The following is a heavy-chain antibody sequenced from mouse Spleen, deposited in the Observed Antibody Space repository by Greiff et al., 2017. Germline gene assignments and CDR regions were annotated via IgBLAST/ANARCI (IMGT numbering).Heavy chain of an antibody. CDR2: INPNNGGT. Sequence: VQLQQSGPELVKPGASVKIPCKASGYTFTDYNMDWVKQSHGKSLEWIGDINPNNGGTIYNQKFKGKATLTVDKSSSTAYMELRSLTSEDTAVYDCARRTGSERFDYWGQGTTLTVSS. CDR1: GYTFTDYN. CDR3: ARRTGSERFDY. J-gene: IGHJ2*01. V-gene: IGHV1-18*01.